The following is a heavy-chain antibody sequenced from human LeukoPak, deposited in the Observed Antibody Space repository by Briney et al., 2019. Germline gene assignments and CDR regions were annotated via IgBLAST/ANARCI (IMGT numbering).Heavy chain of an antibody. V-gene: IGHV4-39*01. CDR2: IFYSGST. J-gene: IGHJ4*02. CDR1: SGSISSSSYY. Sequence: SETLSLTCTVSSGSISSSSYYWGWIRQPPGKGLEWIGSIFYSGSTYYNTSLKSRVTISVDTSKNQFSLKLSSVTAADTAVYYCARLSDLVRGVRYWGQGTLVTVSS. CDR3: ARLSDLVRGVRY. D-gene: IGHD3-10*01.